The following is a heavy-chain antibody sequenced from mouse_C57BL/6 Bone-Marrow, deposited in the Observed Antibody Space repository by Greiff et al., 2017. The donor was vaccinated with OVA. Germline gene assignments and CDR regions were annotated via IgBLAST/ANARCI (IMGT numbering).Heavy chain of an antibody. CDR1: GYSITSGYY. D-gene: IGHD2-5*01. CDR3: ARRSNYRDYYAMDY. J-gene: IGHJ4*01. V-gene: IGHV3-6*01. Sequence: EVHLVESGPGLVKPSQSLSLTCSVTGYSITSGYYWNWIRQFPGNKLEWMGYISYDGSNNYNPSLKNRSTLTRDTSKTQFFRKLKSVTTEDTATYYCARRSNYRDYYAMDYWGQGTSVTVSS. CDR2: ISYDGSN.